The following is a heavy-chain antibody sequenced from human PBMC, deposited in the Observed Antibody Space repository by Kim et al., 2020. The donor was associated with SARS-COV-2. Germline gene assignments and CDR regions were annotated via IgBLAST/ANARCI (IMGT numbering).Heavy chain of an antibody. CDR3: ARGGMYYYDSSGPQSLKTYYVDY. J-gene: IGHJ4*02. Sequence: GGSLRLSCAASGFTFSSYEMNWVRQAPGKGLEWVSYISSSGSTIYYADSVKGRFTISRDNAKNSLYLQMNSLRAEDTAVYYCARGGMYYYDSSGPQSLKTYYVDYWGQGTLVTVSS. CDR1: GFTFSSYE. V-gene: IGHV3-48*03. CDR2: ISSSGSTI. D-gene: IGHD3-22*01.